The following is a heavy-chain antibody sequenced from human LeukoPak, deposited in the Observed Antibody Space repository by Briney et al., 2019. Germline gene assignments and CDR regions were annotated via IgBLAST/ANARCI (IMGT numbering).Heavy chain of an antibody. V-gene: IGHV3-48*03. CDR3: AKDVVGRQWVENY. CDR1: GFTFSSYE. Sequence: WGSLRLSCAASGFTFSSYEMNWVRQVPGKGLEWVSYISSSGSTIYYADSVKGRFTISRDNAKNTVYLQMNSLRAEDTAVYYCAKDVVGRQWVENYWGQGTLVTVSS. CDR2: ISSSGSTI. J-gene: IGHJ4*02. D-gene: IGHD6-19*01.